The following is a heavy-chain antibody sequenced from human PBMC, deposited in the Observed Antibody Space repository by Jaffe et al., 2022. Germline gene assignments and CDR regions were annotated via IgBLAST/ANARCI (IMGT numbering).Heavy chain of an antibody. J-gene: IGHJ5*02. CDR3: ARMLFGDPIPEA. V-gene: IGHV4-61*02. Sequence: QVQLQESGPGLVKPSQTLSLTCTVSGDSISSSNYYWNWIRQPAGKRLEWIGRMYFGGSPEYNPSLKSRLTISLDTPKNQFSLKLNSVTAADTAVYYCARMLFGDPIPEAWGQGTLVTVSS. CDR2: MYFGGSP. CDR1: GDSISSSNYY. D-gene: IGHD3-10*02.